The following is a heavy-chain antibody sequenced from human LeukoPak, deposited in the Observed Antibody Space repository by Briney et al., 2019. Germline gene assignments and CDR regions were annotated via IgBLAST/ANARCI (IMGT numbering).Heavy chain of an antibody. J-gene: IGHJ4*02. CDR2: IYPGDSDT. V-gene: IGHV5-51*01. CDR1: GYSFTSSW. Sequence: GESLKISCKGSGYSFTSSWIGWVPQMPGKGLEWMGIIYPGDSDTRYSPSFQGQVTISADKSISTAYLQWSSLKASDTAMYYCAIYSDTYYFDHWGQGTLATVSS. CDR3: AIYSDTYYFDH. D-gene: IGHD1-26*01.